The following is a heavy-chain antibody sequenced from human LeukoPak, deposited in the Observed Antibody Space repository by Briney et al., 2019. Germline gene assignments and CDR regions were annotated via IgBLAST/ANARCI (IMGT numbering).Heavy chain of an antibody. Sequence: PGGSLRLSCAASGFTVSSNYMSWVRQAPGKGLEWVSVIYSGGSTYYADSVKGRFTISRDNSKNTLYLQMNSLRAEDTAVYYCAKPGRKYYYDSSGYSFDYWGQGTLVTVSS. J-gene: IGHJ4*02. D-gene: IGHD3-22*01. CDR1: GFTVSSNY. V-gene: IGHV3-66*04. CDR2: IYSGGST. CDR3: AKPGRKYYYDSSGYSFDY.